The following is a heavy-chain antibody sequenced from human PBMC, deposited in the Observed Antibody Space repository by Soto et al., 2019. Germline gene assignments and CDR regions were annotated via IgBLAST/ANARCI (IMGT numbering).Heavy chain of an antibody. Sequence: QVQLVQSGAEVKKPGSSVKVSCKASGGTFSSYAISWVRQAPGQGLEWMGGIIPIFGTANYAQKFQGRVTITADEATSTAYMELSSLRSEDTAVYYCARGPLSGYDLNYGMDVWGQGTTVTVSS. CDR1: GGTFSSYA. D-gene: IGHD5-12*01. CDR2: IIPIFGTA. CDR3: ARGPLSGYDLNYGMDV. J-gene: IGHJ6*02. V-gene: IGHV1-69*12.